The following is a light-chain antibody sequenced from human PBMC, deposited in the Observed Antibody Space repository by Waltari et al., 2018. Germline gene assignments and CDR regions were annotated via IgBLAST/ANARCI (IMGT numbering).Light chain of an antibody. V-gene: IGKV3D-20*01. CDR2: DAS. CDR3: QFYGSSPLT. Sequence: VMTQSPATLSLSPGERVTLPCGASESVDSHYIAWYQQRPGLAPRLLIYDASTRAPGIPGRFSGSGSDTDFILTISRLEPEDVAVYYCQFYGSSPLTFGGGTKVEIK. CDR1: ESVDSHY. J-gene: IGKJ4*01.